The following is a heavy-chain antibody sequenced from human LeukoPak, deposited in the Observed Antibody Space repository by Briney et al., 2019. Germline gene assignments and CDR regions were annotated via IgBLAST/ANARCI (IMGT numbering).Heavy chain of an antibody. V-gene: IGHV3-23*01. Sequence: GGSLRLSCAASGFTFSGYAMNWVRQAPGKGLEWVSGISGSGAGTYYADSVKGRFTISRDNSKNTLYLQMNSLRADDTAVYYCAKMVREFYTISYYFDYWGQAPVITVSS. CDR2: ISGSGAGT. J-gene: IGHJ4*02. CDR1: GFTFSGYA. D-gene: IGHD2-8*01. CDR3: AKMVREFYTISYYFDY.